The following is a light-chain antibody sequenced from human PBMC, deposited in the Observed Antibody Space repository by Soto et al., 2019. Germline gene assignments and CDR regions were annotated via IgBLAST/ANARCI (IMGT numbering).Light chain of an antibody. CDR2: GAS. Sequence: EIVLTQSPGTLSLSPGERATLSCRASQSVSNNYLAWYQQKPGQAPRLLVYGASSRATGIPDTFSGSGSGTDFTLTISILEPEDFAVYYCQQHGTSPITFGQGTRLEIK. V-gene: IGKV3-20*01. CDR3: QQHGTSPIT. CDR1: QSVSNNY. J-gene: IGKJ5*01.